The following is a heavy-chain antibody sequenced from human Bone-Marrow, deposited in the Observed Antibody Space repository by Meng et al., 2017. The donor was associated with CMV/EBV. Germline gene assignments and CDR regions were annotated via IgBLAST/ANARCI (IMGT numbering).Heavy chain of an antibody. V-gene: IGHV3-48*04. D-gene: IGHD2-2*01. J-gene: IGHJ4*02. Sequence: GESLKISCAASGFTFSSYSMNWVRQAPGKGLEWGSYSSSSSSTIYYADSVKGRFTISRDNAKNPLYLQMNSLSAEDTAVYYCARESSSTGVYWGQGTLVTVYS. CDR2: SSSSSSTI. CDR3: ARESSSTGVY. CDR1: GFTFSSYS.